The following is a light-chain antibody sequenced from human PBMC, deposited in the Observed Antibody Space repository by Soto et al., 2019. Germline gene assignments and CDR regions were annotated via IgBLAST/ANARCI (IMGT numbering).Light chain of an antibody. CDR3: CSYVGSRTVV. V-gene: IGLV1-44*01. Sequence: QSVLTQPPSASGTPGQRVTISCSGSSSNIGSNTVNWYQQLPGTAPKLLIYSNNQRLSGVPDRFSGSKSGTSASLAISGLQSEDEADYYCCSYVGSRTVVFGGGTKLTVL. J-gene: IGLJ2*01. CDR1: SSNIGSNT. CDR2: SNN.